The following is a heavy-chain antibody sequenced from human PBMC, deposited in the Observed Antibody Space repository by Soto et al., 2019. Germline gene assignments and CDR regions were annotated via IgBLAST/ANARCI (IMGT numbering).Heavy chain of an antibody. V-gene: IGHV6-1*01. D-gene: IGHD5-12*01. CDR3: AKGDNLGPKTGYAFDP. J-gene: IGHJ5*02. CDR2: TYFRSKWYN. Sequence: SQTLSLTCAISGDHVSSNTASWNWITQSPSRGLEWLGRTYFRSKWYNDYAVSVKSRIIINPDTSNNQFSLQLNSVTPEDTAVYFCAKGDNLGPKTGYAFDPWGQGIMVTVSS. CDR1: GDHVSSNTAS.